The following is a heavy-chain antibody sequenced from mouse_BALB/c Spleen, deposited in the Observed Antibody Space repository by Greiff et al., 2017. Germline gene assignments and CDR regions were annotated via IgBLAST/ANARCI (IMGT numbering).Heavy chain of an antibody. CDR3: ARIPPFYAMDY. Sequence: QVQLQQSGAELVKPGASVKLSCKASGYTFTSYWMHWVKQRPGQGLEWIGYINPSTGYTEYNQKFKDKATLTTDKSSSTAYMQLSSLTSEDSAVYYCARIPPFYAMDYWGQGTAVTVSS. CDR1: GYTFTSYW. J-gene: IGHJ4*01. CDR2: INPSTGYT. V-gene: IGHV1-7*01.